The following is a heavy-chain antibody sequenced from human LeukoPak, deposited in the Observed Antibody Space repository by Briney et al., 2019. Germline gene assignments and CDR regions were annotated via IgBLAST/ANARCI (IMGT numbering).Heavy chain of an antibody. J-gene: IGHJ4*02. D-gene: IGHD6-13*01. CDR1: GYTFTSYG. CDR3: ARVQPTLAAAGKGAIDY. V-gene: IGHV1-18*01. Sequence: ASVKVSCKASGYTFTSYGISWVRQAPGQGLEWMGWISAYNGNTNYAQKLQGRVAMTTDTSTSTAYMELRSLRSDDTAVYYCARVQPTLAAAGKGAIDYWGQGTLVTVSS. CDR2: ISAYNGNT.